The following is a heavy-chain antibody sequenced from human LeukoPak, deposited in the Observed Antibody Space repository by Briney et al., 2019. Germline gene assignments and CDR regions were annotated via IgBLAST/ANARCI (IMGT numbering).Heavy chain of an antibody. CDR3: TTDERVDDYFDY. Sequence: GGSLRLSCAASGSTFSNAWMSWVRQAPGKGLEWVGRIKTETEGGTTDYAAPVKGRFTISRDDSKNTLYLQMNSLKTEDTAVYYCTTDERVDDYFDYWGQGTLVTVSS. J-gene: IGHJ4*02. D-gene: IGHD1-1*01. CDR2: IKTETEGGTT. V-gene: IGHV3-15*01. CDR1: GSTFSNAW.